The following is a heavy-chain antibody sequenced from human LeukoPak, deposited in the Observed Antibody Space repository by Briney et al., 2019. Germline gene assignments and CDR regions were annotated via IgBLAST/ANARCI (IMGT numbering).Heavy chain of an antibody. D-gene: IGHD2-21*02. Sequence: GASVKVSCKASGYTFTGYYMHWVRQAPGQGLEWMGWINPNSGGTNYAQKFQGRVTMTRDTSISTAYMELSGLRSDDTAVYYCAREVGDLKYYFDYWGQGTLVTVSS. CDR2: INPNSGGT. V-gene: IGHV1-2*02. CDR1: GYTFTGYY. CDR3: AREVGDLKYYFDY. J-gene: IGHJ4*02.